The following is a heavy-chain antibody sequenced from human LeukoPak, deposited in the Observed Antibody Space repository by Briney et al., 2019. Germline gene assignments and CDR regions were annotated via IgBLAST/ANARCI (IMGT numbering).Heavy chain of an antibody. V-gene: IGHV4-34*01. J-gene: IGHJ4*02. CDR2: INHSGST. CDR3: ARGSGAYYYDSSGYYYLGPYFDY. Sequence: SETLSLTCAVYGGSFSGYYWSWIRQPPGKGLEWIGEINHSGSTNYTPSLKSRVTISVDTSKNQFSLKLSSVTAADTAVYYCARGSGAYYYDSSGYYYLGPYFDYWGQGTLVTVSS. CDR1: GGSFSGYY. D-gene: IGHD3-22*01.